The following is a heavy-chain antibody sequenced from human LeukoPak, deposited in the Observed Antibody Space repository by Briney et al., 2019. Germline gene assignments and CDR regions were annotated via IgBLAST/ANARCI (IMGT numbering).Heavy chain of an antibody. D-gene: IGHD3-22*01. CDR1: GFTFSTYA. Sequence: PGGSLRLSCAASGFTFSTYAMHWVRQAPGKGLEYVSAITGNGDTTSYGNSVKGRFTISRDNSGNTLYLQMGSLRAEDMAVYYCARGRGYYHDSSGYYGSYFDYWGQGTLVTVSS. CDR3: ARGRGYYHDSSGYYGSYFDY. J-gene: IGHJ4*02. V-gene: IGHV3-64*01. CDR2: ITGNGDTT.